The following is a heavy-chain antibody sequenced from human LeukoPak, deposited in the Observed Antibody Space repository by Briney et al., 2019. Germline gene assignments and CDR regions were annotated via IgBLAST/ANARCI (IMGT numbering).Heavy chain of an antibody. V-gene: IGHV3-30*04. J-gene: IGHJ4*02. CDR3: ARSPPYGVPDY. CDR1: GFTFSSNA. D-gene: IGHD4-17*01. CDR2: ISYDGSNK. Sequence: GGSLRLSCAASGFTFSSNAMHWVRQAPGKGLEWVAVISYDGSNKYYADSVKGRFTISRDNSKNTLYLQMNSLRAEDTAVYYCARSPPYGVPDYWGQGTLVTVSS.